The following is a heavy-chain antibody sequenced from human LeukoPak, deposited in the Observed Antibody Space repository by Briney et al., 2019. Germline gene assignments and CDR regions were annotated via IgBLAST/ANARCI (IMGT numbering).Heavy chain of an antibody. D-gene: IGHD3-22*01. CDR1: GFTFSSYA. Sequence: PGGSLRLSCAASGFTFSSYAMSWVRQAPGKGLEWVSAISGSGGSTYYADSVKGRFTISRDNSKNTLYLQMNSLRAEDTAVYYCAKEGYYDSSGYSNYYYHMDVWGKGTTVTVSS. V-gene: IGHV3-23*01. CDR2: ISGSGGST. J-gene: IGHJ6*03. CDR3: AKEGYYDSSGYSNYYYHMDV.